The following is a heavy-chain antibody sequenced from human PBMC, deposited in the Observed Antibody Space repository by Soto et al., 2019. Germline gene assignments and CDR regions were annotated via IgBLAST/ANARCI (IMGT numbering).Heavy chain of an antibody. CDR1: GGSISSSRYY. Sequence: PSETLSLTCTVSGGSISSSRYYWGWIRQPPGKGLECLGNIYYDGNTYYNPSLKSRVTISVDMSNNQFSLKLRAVTAADTAVYYCARRWGRTFDYWGQGTLVTVSS. D-gene: IGHD7-27*01. V-gene: IGHV4-39*01. CDR2: IYYDGNT. CDR3: ARRWGRTFDY. J-gene: IGHJ4*02.